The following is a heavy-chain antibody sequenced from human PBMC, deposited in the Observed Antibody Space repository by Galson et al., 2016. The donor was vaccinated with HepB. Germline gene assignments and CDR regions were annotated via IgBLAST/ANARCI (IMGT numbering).Heavy chain of an antibody. J-gene: IGHJ6*02. CDR1: GFTFSNYA. Sequence: SLRLSCAASGFTFSNYAMTWVRQAPGKGLEWISTINNTDDSTYYADSAQGRFTISRDKSKNTLFLQMNSLRAEDTAVYYCAKDWSTTTCVQGCLDVWGQGTTVTVSS. CDR3: AKDWSTTTCVQGCLDV. D-gene: IGHD3-10*02. V-gene: IGHV3-23*01. CDR2: INNTDDST.